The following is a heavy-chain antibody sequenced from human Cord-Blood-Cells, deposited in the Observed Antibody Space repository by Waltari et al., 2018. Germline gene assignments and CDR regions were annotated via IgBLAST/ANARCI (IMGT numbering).Heavy chain of an antibody. CDR3: ACRDGYNDAFDI. D-gene: IGHD5-12*01. CDR2: INHSGST. Sequence: QVQLQQWGAGLLKPSETMSLTCAVYGGSFSGSYWRWLRQPPGKGLEWIGEINHSGSTNYNPSLKSRVTISVDTSKNQFSLKLSSVTAADTAVYYCACRDGYNDAFDIWGQGTMVTVSS. V-gene: IGHV4-34*01. J-gene: IGHJ3*02. CDR1: GGSFSGSY.